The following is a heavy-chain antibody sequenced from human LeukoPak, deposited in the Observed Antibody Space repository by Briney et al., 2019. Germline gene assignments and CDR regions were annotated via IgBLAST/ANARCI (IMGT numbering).Heavy chain of an antibody. CDR2: IYYSGST. Sequence: PSETLSLTCTVSGGSISSSSYYWGWIRQPPGKGLEWIGSIYYSGSTYYNPSLKSRVTISVDTSKNQLSLKLSSVTAADTAVYYCASEYDFWSGYPPPHYYYGMDVWGQGTTVTVSS. D-gene: IGHD3-3*01. CDR1: GGSISSSSYY. J-gene: IGHJ6*02. V-gene: IGHV4-39*01. CDR3: ASEYDFWSGYPPPHYYYGMDV.